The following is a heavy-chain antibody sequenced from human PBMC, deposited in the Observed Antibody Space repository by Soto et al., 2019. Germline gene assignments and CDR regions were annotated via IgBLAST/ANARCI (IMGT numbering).Heavy chain of an antibody. J-gene: IGHJ5*02. Sequence: PGGSLRLSCAGSGFTFSNYIMTWVRQAPGKGLEWVSSISSGSSYIYYAESLKGRFTISRDDARNSLYLQMNNLRADDTAVYYCVRDSLMRTSWGQGTLVTVS. CDR3: VRDSLMRTS. CDR2: ISSGSSYI. D-gene: IGHD2-8*01. CDR1: GFTFSNYI. V-gene: IGHV3-21*01.